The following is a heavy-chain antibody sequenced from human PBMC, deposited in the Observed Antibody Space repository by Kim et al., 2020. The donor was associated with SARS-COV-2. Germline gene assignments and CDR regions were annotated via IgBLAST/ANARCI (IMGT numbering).Heavy chain of an antibody. Sequence: SVKGPVTISRDNYKNTLYLQMNSLRAEDTAVYYCAKDQQYYYDSSGYYPVWGQGTLVTVSS. D-gene: IGHD3-22*01. V-gene: IGHV3-23*01. J-gene: IGHJ4*02. CDR3: AKDQQYYYDSSGYYPV.